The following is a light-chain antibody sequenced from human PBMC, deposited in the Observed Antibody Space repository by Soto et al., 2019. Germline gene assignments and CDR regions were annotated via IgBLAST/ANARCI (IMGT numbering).Light chain of an antibody. CDR1: SSDVGGYNY. Sequence: QSVLTQPASVSGSPGQSITISCTGTSSDVGGYNYVSWYQQHPGKAPKLMIYEVSNRPSGVSNRFSGSKSGNTASLTISGLQAEDEADYYRSSYTSSSTLVFGTGTKVTGL. CDR2: EVS. V-gene: IGLV2-14*01. CDR3: SSYTSSSTLV. J-gene: IGLJ1*01.